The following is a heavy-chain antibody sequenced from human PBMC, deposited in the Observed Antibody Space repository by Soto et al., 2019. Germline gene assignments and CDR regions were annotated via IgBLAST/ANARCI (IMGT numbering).Heavy chain of an antibody. Sequence: SETLSLTCAVSGYSISSGYYWGWIRQPPGKGLEWIGSIYHSGSTYYNPSLKSRVTISVDTSKNQFSLKLSSVTAADTAVYYCARGVVPPAIGPFDYWGQGTLVTVSS. J-gene: IGHJ4*02. CDR1: GYSISSGYY. CDR3: ARGVVPPAIGPFDY. CDR2: IYHSGST. V-gene: IGHV4-38-2*01. D-gene: IGHD2-2*02.